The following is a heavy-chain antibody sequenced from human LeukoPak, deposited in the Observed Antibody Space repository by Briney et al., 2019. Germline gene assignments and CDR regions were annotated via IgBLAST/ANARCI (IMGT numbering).Heavy chain of an antibody. D-gene: IGHD6-13*01. J-gene: IGHJ4*02. Sequence: PGGSLRLSCAASGFTFNNYAMTWVRQAPGKGLEWVSSISSSSSYIYYADSVKGRFTISRDNAKNSLYLQMNSLRAEDTAVYYCARDGIAAAGTLLDYWGQGTLDTVSS. V-gene: IGHV3-21*01. CDR3: ARDGIAAAGTLLDY. CDR1: GFTFNNYA. CDR2: ISSSSSYI.